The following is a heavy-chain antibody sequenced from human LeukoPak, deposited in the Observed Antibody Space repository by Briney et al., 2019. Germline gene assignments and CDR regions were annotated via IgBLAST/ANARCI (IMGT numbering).Heavy chain of an antibody. CDR2: IIPIFGTA. Sequence: SVKVSCKASGYTFTGYYMHWVRQAPGQGLEWMGGIIPIFGTANYAQKFQGRVTITTDESTSTAYMELSSLRSEDTAVYYCARGYYYDSSGYFAYWGQGTLVTVSS. D-gene: IGHD3-22*01. J-gene: IGHJ4*02. CDR1: GYTFTGYY. V-gene: IGHV1-69*05. CDR3: ARGYYYDSSGYFAY.